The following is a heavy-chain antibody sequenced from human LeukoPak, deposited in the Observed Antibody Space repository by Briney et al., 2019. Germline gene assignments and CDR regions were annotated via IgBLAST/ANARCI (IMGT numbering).Heavy chain of an antibody. J-gene: IGHJ4*02. CDR2: MNASRGRK. CDR1: GYTFTSYY. D-gene: IGHD6-19*01. V-gene: IGHV1-46*01. Sequence: ASGKVSCKAAGYTFTSYYMHWGRQAPGQGLEWMGIMNASRGRKSDAQKFQGRVTMTRDTSTTTVYTELSSLSSEDTAVYYCARGTRSSGWYAVDYWGQGTLVTVSS. CDR3: ARGTRSSGWYAVDY.